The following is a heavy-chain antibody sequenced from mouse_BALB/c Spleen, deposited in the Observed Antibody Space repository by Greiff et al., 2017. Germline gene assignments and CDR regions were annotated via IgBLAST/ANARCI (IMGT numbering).Heavy chain of an antibody. Sequence: EVKLQESGPGLVKPSQSLSLTCSVTGYSITSGYYWNWIRQFPGNKLEWMGYISYDGSNNYNPSLKNRISITRDTSKNQFFLKLNSVTTEDTATYYCAREELEFAYWGQGTLVTVSA. CDR1: GYSITSGYY. CDR3: AREELEFAY. J-gene: IGHJ3*01. V-gene: IGHV3-6*02. CDR2: ISYDGSN.